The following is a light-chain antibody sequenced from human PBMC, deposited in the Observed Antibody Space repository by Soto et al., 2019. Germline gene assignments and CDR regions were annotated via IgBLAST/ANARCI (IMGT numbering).Light chain of an antibody. CDR3: QQYNNWPPT. V-gene: IGKV3-15*01. CDR1: QSISSN. CDR2: GAS. Sequence: EIVMTQSPATLSVSPGERATLSCRASQSISSNLAWYQQKLGQAPRLLIYGASTRATGVPARFSDSGSETEFSLTISSLQSEDFAVYYCQQYNNWPPTFGQGTRLEIK. J-gene: IGKJ5*01.